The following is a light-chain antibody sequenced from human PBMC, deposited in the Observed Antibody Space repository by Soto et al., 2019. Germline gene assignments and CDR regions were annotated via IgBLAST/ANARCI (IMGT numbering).Light chain of an antibody. J-gene: IGLJ1*01. Sequence: QSLLTQPPSASGTPGQRVTISCSGSSFNIGNNYVYWYQHLPGTAPKLLIYKNNQRPSGVPDRFSGSKSGTSASLAISGLRSEDEADFYCATWDDSLSGRVFGTGTKVTVL. CDR2: KNN. V-gene: IGLV1-47*01. CDR3: ATWDDSLSGRV. CDR1: SFNIGNNY.